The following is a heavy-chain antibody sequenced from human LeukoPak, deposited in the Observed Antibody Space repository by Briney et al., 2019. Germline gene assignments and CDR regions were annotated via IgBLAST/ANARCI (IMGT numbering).Heavy chain of an antibody. J-gene: IGHJ4*02. Sequence: SETLSLTRAVYGGSFSGYYWSWIRQPPGKGLEWIGEINHSGSTNYNPSLKSRVTISVDTSKKQFSLKLSSVTAADTAVYYCVTYYFDSSGPKKNYWGQGTLVTVSS. CDR1: GGSFSGYY. CDR3: VTYYFDSSGPKKNY. V-gene: IGHV4-34*01. D-gene: IGHD3-22*01. CDR2: INHSGST.